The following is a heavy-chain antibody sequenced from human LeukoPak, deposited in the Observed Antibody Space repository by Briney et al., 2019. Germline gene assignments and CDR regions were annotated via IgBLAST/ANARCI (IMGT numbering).Heavy chain of an antibody. D-gene: IGHD6-19*01. J-gene: IGHJ5*02. CDR3: ARAQTAVAGNQIWFDP. V-gene: IGHV4-59*01. CDR1: GGSISSYY. Sequence: SETLSLTCTVSGGSISSYYWSWIRQPPGKGLEWIGYIYYSGSTNYNPSLKSRVTISVDTSKNQFSLKLSSVTAADTAVYYCARAQTAVAGNQIWFDPWGQGTLVTVSS. CDR2: IYYSGST.